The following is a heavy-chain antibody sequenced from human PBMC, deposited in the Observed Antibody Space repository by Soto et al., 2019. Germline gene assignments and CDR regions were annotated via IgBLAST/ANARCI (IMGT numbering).Heavy chain of an antibody. CDR1: GFTFNNAW. V-gene: IGHV3-15*07. Sequence: EVQLVESGGDLVKPGGSLRLSCAASGFTFNNAWMNWVRQAPGKGLEWVGRLKSKTDGGTIDYAAPVKGRFTISGDDSKNALFLQMNNLKIEDTAVYYCTTTEELRVFPYYFDSWGQGTLVTVSS. D-gene: IGHD3-10*01. CDR2: LKSKTDGGTI. J-gene: IGHJ4*02. CDR3: TTTEELRVFPYYFDS.